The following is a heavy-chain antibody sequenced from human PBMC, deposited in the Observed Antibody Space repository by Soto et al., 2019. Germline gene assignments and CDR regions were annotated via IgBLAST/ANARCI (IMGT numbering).Heavy chain of an antibody. D-gene: IGHD1-26*01. CDR2: ISGSGGDI. V-gene: IGHV3-11*01. CDR1: GFTFTDYY. Sequence: QVQLVESGGGLVEPGGSLRLSCAASGFTFTDYYMHWLRQAPGKGLEWISQISGSGGDIKYGDSVRGRFTISRDNVKNSLDLQVNSLRAEATGVYYCAREWVADESARLDYWGQGTLVTVAS. J-gene: IGHJ4*02. CDR3: AREWVADESARLDY.